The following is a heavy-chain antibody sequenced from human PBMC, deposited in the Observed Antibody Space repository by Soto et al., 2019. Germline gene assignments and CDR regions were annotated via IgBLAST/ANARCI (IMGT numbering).Heavy chain of an antibody. Sequence: GGSLRLSCAASGFSFSSYAMHWVRQAPGKGLEWVAVISYDGSNKYYADSVKGRFTISRDNSKNTLYLQMNSLRAEDTAVYYCARAPRGYDFWSGYPYYYYYYGMDVWGQGTTVTVS. D-gene: IGHD3-3*01. CDR1: GFSFSSYA. J-gene: IGHJ6*02. CDR3: ARAPRGYDFWSGYPYYYYYYGMDV. V-gene: IGHV3-30-3*01. CDR2: ISYDGSNK.